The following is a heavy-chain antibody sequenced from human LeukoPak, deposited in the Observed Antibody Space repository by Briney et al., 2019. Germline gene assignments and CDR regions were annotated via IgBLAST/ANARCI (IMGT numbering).Heavy chain of an antibody. D-gene: IGHD3-10*01. Sequence: SETLSLTCTVSGGSISSYYWSWIRQPAGKGLEWFGRIYTSGCTNYNPSLKSRVTMSVDTSKNQFSLKLSSVTAADTAVYYCARDGHGRGYFDYWGQGTLVTVSS. CDR1: GGSISSYY. CDR3: ARDGHGRGYFDY. V-gene: IGHV4-4*07. CDR2: IYTSGCT. J-gene: IGHJ4*02.